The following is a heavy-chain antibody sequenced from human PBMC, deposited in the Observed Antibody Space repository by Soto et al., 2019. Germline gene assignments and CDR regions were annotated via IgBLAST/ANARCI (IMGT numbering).Heavy chain of an antibody. Sequence: QVQLQESGPGLVKPSETLSLTCTVSGGSVSSGSYYWSWIRQPPGKGLEWIGYIYYSRSTNYNPSLKNRVTISVDTSKNLFTLKLSSVTAADTAVYYCARGTVPAANNWFDPWGQGTLVTVSS. CDR3: ARGTVPAANNWFDP. V-gene: IGHV4-61*01. D-gene: IGHD2-2*01. J-gene: IGHJ5*02. CDR2: IYYSRST. CDR1: GGSVSSGSYY.